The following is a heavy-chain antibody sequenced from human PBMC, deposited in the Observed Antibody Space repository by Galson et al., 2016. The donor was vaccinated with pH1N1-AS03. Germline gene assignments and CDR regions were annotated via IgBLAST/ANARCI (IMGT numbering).Heavy chain of an antibody. J-gene: IGHJ6*01. V-gene: IGHV3-33*01. CDR1: GFTFMTYG. CDR3: ARIFLHVNPSLVVDV. D-gene: IGHD3-9*01. Sequence: SLRLSCAASGFTFMTYGMHWVRQAPGKGLEWVAVIWYDGSNENYADSVKGRFSISRDNPKNTWYLQMSSLRAEDTAVYYCARIFLHVNPSLVVDVWGQGTTVTVSS. CDR2: IWYDGSNE.